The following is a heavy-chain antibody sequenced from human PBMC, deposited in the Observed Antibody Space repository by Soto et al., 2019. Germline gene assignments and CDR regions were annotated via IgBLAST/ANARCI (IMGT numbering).Heavy chain of an antibody. Sequence: GGSLRLSCAASGFTFSSYGMHWVRQAPGKGLEWVAVIWYDGSNKYYADSVKGRFTISRDNSKNTLYLQMNSLRAEDTAVYYCARDPREYSSASGGYYYYGMDVWGQGTTVTVSS. J-gene: IGHJ6*02. CDR1: GFTFSSYG. CDR2: IWYDGSNK. V-gene: IGHV3-33*01. D-gene: IGHD6-6*01. CDR3: ARDPREYSSASGGYYYYGMDV.